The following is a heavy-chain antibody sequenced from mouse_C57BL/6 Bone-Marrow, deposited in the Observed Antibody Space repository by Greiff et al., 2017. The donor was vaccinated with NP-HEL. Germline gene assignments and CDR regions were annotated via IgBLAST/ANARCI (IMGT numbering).Heavy chain of an antibody. CDR1: GFNFKDDY. D-gene: IGHD6-2*01. V-gene: IGHV14-4*01. J-gene: IGHJ3*01. CDR2: IDPENGDT. CDR3: NPRLFAY. Sequence: VQLQQSGAELVRPGASVKLSCTASGFNFKDDYMHWVKQRPEQGLEWIGWIDPENGDTEYASKFQGKATITADTTSNTAYLQLSSLTSEDTDVYYCNPRLFAYWGQGTLVTVSA.